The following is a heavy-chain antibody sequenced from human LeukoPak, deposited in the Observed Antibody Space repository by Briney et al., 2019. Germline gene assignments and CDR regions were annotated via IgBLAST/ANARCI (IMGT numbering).Heavy chain of an antibody. CDR2: IRQDGSET. CDR1: GFIFSTYW. Sequence: GGSLRLSCEASGFIFSTYWMSWVRQAPGKGLEWVATIRQDGSETHYVNSVKGRFTISRDNAKNSLSLQMNSLRAEDTAVYYCVRDGGVSGYDLLDYWGQGTLVTVSS. J-gene: IGHJ4*02. D-gene: IGHD5-12*01. V-gene: IGHV3-7*01. CDR3: VRDGGVSGYDLLDY.